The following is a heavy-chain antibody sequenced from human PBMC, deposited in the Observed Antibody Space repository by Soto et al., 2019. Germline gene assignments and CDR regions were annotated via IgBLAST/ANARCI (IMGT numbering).Heavy chain of an antibody. J-gene: IGHJ6*02. CDR3: AREGQAPYYYYGMGV. Sequence: QVQVVQSGDEVKKPGASVKVSCKASGYTFTNYGFSWVRQAPGQGLEWMGWISGYNGNTKYAEKFQGRVTMTTDTSTSTAHMERRSRRSGDTAVYYCAREGQAPYYYYGMGVWGQGTAVTVSS. CDR1: GYTFTNYG. V-gene: IGHV1-18*01. CDR2: ISGYNGNT.